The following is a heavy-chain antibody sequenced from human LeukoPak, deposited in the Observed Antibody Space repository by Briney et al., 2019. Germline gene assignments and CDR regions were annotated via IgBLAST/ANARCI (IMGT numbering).Heavy chain of an antibody. CDR1: GGSISSGDYY. J-gene: IGHJ4*02. CDR3: ARAPLGNNFDY. V-gene: IGHV4-30-4*01. Sequence: SETLSLPCTVSGGSISSGDYYWSWIRQPPGKGLEWIGYIYYSGSTYYNPSLKSRVTISVDTSKNQFSLRLSSVTAADTAVYYCARAPLGNNFDYGGQGALVTVSP. CDR2: IYYSGST. D-gene: IGHD7-27*01.